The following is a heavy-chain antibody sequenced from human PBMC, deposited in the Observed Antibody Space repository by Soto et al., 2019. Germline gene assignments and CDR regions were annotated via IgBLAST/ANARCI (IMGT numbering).Heavy chain of an antibody. Sequence: SETLSLTCAVYGGSFSGYYWSWIRQPPGKGLEWIGEINHSGSTNYNPSLKSRVTISVDTSKNQFSLKLSSVTAADTAVYYCARGRGTTGNDYWGQGTPVTVSS. CDR2: INHSGST. V-gene: IGHV4-34*01. J-gene: IGHJ4*02. D-gene: IGHD4-17*01. CDR3: ARGRGTTGNDY. CDR1: GGSFSGYY.